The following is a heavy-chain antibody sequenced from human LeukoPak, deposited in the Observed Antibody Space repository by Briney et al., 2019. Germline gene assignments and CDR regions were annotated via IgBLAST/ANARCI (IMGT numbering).Heavy chain of an antibody. D-gene: IGHD3-3*01. J-gene: IGHJ4*02. CDR1: GYTLTIYG. Sequence: ASVKVSFKASGYTLTIYGISWVRQAPGQGLEWMGWISAYNGNTNYAQKLQGRVTMTTDTSTSTAYMELRSLRSDDTAVYYCARGMRITIFGVVITQAFDYWGQGTLVTVSS. CDR3: ARGMRITIFGVVITQAFDY. V-gene: IGHV1-18*01. CDR2: ISAYNGNT.